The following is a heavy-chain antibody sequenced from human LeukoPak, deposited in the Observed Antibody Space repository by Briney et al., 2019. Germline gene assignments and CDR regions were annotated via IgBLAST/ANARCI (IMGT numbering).Heavy chain of an antibody. CDR2: INWNGGST. D-gene: IGHD2-15*01. CDR3: ARVPGVVAATDDAFDI. J-gene: IGHJ3*02. CDR1: GFTFDYYG. V-gene: IGHV3-20*04. Sequence: GGSLRLSCAASGFTFDYYGMSWVRQAPGKGLEWVSGINWNGGSTGYADSVKGRFTISRDNAKNSLYLQMNSLRAEDTAVYYCARVPGVVAATDDAFDIWGQGTMVTVSS.